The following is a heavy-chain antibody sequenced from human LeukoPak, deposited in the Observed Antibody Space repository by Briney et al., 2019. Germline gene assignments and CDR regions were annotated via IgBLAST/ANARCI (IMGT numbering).Heavy chain of an antibody. CDR2: INPNSGGT. D-gene: IGHD6-13*01. J-gene: IGHJ4*02. V-gene: IGHV1-2*02. CDR3: ARGPAAAGTRFPDY. Sequence: ASVKVSCKASGYTFTGYYMHWVRQAPGQGLEWMGWINPNSGGTNYAQKFQGRVTMTRDTSTSTVYMELSSLRSEDTAVYYCARGPAAAGTRFPDYWGQGTLVTVSS. CDR1: GYTFTGYY.